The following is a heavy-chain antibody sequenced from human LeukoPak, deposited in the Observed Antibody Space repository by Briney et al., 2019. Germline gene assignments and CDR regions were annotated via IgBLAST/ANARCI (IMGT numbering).Heavy chain of an antibody. Sequence: SETLSLTCTVSGGSISSRTYYWGWIRQPPGKGLEWIGIIDYSGSTYYNPSLKSRVTISVDTSKNQFSLNLDSVTAADTAVYYCARVGWYGDYAGLFDPWGQGTLVTVSS. J-gene: IGHJ5*02. CDR3: ARVGWYGDYAGLFDP. V-gene: IGHV4-39*07. CDR1: GGSISSRTYY. CDR2: IDYSGST. D-gene: IGHD4-17*01.